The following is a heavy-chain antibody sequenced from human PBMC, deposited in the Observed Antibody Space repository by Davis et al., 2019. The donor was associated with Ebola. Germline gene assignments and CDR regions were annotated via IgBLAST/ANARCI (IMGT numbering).Heavy chain of an antibody. Sequence: PGGSLRLSCAASGFTFSSYGMHWVRQAPGKGLEWVAVISYDGSNKYYADSVKGRFTISRDNSKNTLYLQMNSLRAEDTAVYYCAKDHGFLDPYYYYYYGMDVWGQGTTVTVSS. D-gene: IGHD3-3*01. V-gene: IGHV3-30*18. CDR2: ISYDGSNK. CDR3: AKDHGFLDPYYYYYYGMDV. J-gene: IGHJ6*02. CDR1: GFTFSSYG.